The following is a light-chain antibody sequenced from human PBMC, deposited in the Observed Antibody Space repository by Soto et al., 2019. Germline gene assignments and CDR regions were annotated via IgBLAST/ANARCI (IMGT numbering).Light chain of an antibody. J-gene: IGLJ2*01. CDR1: SGHSSYA. CDR2: LDSDGSH. CDR3: QTWGTGIHVV. V-gene: IGLV4-69*01. Sequence: QPVLTQPPSASASLGASVKLTCTLSSGHSSYAIAWHQQQPEKGPRYLMKLDSDGSHTKGDAIPDRFSGSSSGAERYLTISRLEDEDEADYYCQTWGTGIHVVFGGGTKLTVL.